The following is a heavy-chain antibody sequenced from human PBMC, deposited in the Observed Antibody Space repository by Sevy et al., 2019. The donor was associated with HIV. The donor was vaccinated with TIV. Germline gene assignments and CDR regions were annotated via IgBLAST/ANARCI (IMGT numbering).Heavy chain of an antibody. D-gene: IGHD2-2*02. CDR2: IFPGDSDS. Sequence: GESLKISCKVSRYSFTNYWIAWVRQMPGNGLEWMGIIFPGDSDSRYSPSFQGQVTISADKSSSTVFLQWSSLKASDTAIYSCAGGYCSSTSCYMGLDYWGQGTLVTVSS. CDR1: RYSFTNYW. J-gene: IGHJ4*02. V-gene: IGHV5-51*01. CDR3: AGGYCSSTSCYMGLDY.